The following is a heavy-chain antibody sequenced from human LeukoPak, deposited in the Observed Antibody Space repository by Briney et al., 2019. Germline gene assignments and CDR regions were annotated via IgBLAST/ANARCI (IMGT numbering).Heavy chain of an antibody. CDR3: ARPGQLGEYTPYYFDY. V-gene: IGHV5-51*01. CDR2: IYPADSDT. J-gene: IGHJ4*02. Sequence: GESLKISCKVSGYSFTSYWIGWVRQIPGKGLEWLGIIYPADSDTRYSPSFQGQVTISADKSISTAYLQWSSLKASDTAMYYCARPGQLGEYTPYYFDYWGQGTLVTVSS. D-gene: IGHD3-16*01. CDR1: GYSFTSYW.